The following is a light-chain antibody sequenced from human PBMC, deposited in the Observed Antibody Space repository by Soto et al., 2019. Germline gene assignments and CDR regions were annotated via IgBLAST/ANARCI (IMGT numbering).Light chain of an antibody. CDR1: QSVSTSY. CDR3: QQYGSVPLT. V-gene: IGKV3-20*01. J-gene: IGKJ4*01. Sequence: EIVLTQSPGTLSLSPGERATLSRRASQSVSTSYLAWYQQKPGQAPRLLIYGASSRATGIPDRFSGSGSGADFTLTISRLEPEDFAVYYCQQYGSVPLTFVGGTKVEIK. CDR2: GAS.